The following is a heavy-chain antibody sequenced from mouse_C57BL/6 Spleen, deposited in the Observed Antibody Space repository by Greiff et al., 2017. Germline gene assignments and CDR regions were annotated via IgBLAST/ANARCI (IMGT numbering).Heavy chain of an antibody. Sequence: VQLQQPGAELVKPGASVKMSCKASGYTFTSYWITWVKQRPGQGLEWIGDIYPGSGSTNYNEKFKSKATLTVNTSSSTAYMQLSSLTSEDSAVYYCASYCYRYDVYDFGYWGQGTTVTVSS. CDR2: IYPGSGST. CDR3: ASYCYRYDVYDFGY. D-gene: IGHD2-12*01. V-gene: IGHV1-55*01. CDR1: GYTFTSYW. J-gene: IGHJ4*01.